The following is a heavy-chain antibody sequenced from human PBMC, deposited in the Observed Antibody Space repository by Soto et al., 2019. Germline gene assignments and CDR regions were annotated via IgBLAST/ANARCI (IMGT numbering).Heavy chain of an antibody. CDR2: IYYSGST. J-gene: IGHJ4*02. Sequence: PSVTLPLTCTVSGGSMSSYYWSWIRQPPGKRPEWIGYIYYSGSTNYNPSLKGRVTISVDTSKNQFSLNLNSVTAADTAVYYCARDHPASSWFDYWGPGSLVTVSS. CDR3: ARDHPASSWFDY. D-gene: IGHD6-13*01. V-gene: IGHV4-59*01. CDR1: GGSMSSYY.